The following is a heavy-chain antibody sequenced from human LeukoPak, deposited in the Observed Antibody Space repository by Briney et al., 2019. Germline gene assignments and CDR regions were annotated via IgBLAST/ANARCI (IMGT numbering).Heavy chain of an antibody. CDR3: ARDSSALRYFDWLNWFDP. D-gene: IGHD3-9*01. J-gene: IGHJ5*02. CDR2: ISWNSGSI. V-gene: IGHV3-9*01. Sequence: GGSLRLSCAASGFTFDDYAMHWVRQAPGKGLEWVSGISWNSGSIGYADSVKGRFTISRDNAKNSLYLQMNSLRAEDTAVYYCARDSSALRYFDWLNWFDPWGQGTLVTVSS. CDR1: GFTFDDYA.